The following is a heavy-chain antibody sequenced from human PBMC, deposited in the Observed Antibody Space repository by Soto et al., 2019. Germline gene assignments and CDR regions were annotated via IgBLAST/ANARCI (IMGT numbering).Heavy chain of an antibody. CDR1: GYTFTRYG. Sequence: QVQLVQSGAEVKKPGASLRVSCKASGYTFTRYGINWARQAPGQGLEWIGWVTAYNDERKFAEKLQERLSMTTDTATTPAFMGLKNLRSDDTPMYYCARFYLWSGYAQNHWGQGTLVTVSS. CDR3: ARFYLWSGYAQNH. J-gene: IGHJ5*02. CDR2: VTAYNDER. D-gene: IGHD3-3*01. V-gene: IGHV1-18*04.